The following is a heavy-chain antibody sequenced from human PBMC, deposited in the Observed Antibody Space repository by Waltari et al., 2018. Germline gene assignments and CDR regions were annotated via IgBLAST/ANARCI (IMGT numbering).Heavy chain of an antibody. V-gene: IGHV4-59*01. CDR3: ARVGSSTSYYYYYYYMDV. CDR2: IYYRGRT. CDR1: GGSISSYY. J-gene: IGHJ6*03. D-gene: IGHD2-2*01. Sequence: QVQLQESGPGLVKPSETLSLTCTVSGGSISSYYWSWIRQPPGKGLEWIGYIYYRGRTNYTPSLKGLVTRAVDTSKNQVSLKLSSVTAADTAVYYCARVGSSTSYYYYYYYMDVWGKGTTVTVSS.